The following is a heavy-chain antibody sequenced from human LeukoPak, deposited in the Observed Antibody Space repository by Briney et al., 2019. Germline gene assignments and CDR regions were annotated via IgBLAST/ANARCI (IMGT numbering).Heavy chain of an antibody. D-gene: IGHD3-9*01. CDR3: AGRSDSLGFDP. J-gene: IGHJ5*02. Sequence: PSETLSLTCTVSGGSVSSNRYYWGWIRQPPGKGLEWIGSIYYSGSTYYNPSLKSRVTISVDTSKNQFSLKLSSVTAADTAVYYCAGRSDSLGFDPWGQGTLVTVSS. CDR2: IYYSGST. V-gene: IGHV4-39*01. CDR1: GGSVSSNRYY.